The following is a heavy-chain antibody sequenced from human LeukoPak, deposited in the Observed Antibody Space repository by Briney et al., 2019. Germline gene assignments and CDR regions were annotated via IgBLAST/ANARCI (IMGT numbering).Heavy chain of an antibody. V-gene: IGHV3-23*01. CDR2: ISVSGDST. CDR3: ARRGGRNGWGDFDY. D-gene: IGHD3-10*01. J-gene: IGHJ4*02. CDR1: GFSLSTNA. Sequence: PGGSLRLSCAASGFSLSTNAMTWVRQAPGKGLEWVSTISVSGDSTFYADSVQGRFTISRDTSKNSLSLHMSSLRAEDTAVYFCARRGGRNGWGDFDYWGQGTLVTVSS.